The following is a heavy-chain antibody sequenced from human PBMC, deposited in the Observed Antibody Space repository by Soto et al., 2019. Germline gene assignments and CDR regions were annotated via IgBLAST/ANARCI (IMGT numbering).Heavy chain of an antibody. Sequence: VQLVQSGAEVKRPGSSVKVSCKAPVGTFSDYNIAWVRQARGQGLEWMGRLIPKLDITNYAHKFQDRVRITADKATSTAYMELTSLRYEDTAVYFCARVEGTRTTNFYHYMDVWGEGTSVTVS. V-gene: IGHV1-69*02. CDR1: VGTFSDYN. CDR3: ARVEGTRTTNFYHYMDV. J-gene: IGHJ6*03. D-gene: IGHD2-8*01. CDR2: LIPKLDIT.